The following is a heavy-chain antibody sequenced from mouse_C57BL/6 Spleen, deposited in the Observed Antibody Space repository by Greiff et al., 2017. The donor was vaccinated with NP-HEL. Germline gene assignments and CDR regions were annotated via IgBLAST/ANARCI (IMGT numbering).Heavy chain of an antibody. CDR1: GYTFTGYW. D-gene: IGHD1-1*01. J-gene: IGHJ1*03. Sequence: QVQLKESGAELMKPGASVKLSCKATGYTFTGYWIEWVKQRPGHGLEWIGEILPGSGSTNYNEKFKGKATFTADTSSNTAYMQLSSLTTEDSAIYYCARGASRGSSYPWYFDVWGTGTTVTVSS. CDR3: ARGASRGSSYPWYFDV. V-gene: IGHV1-9*01. CDR2: ILPGSGST.